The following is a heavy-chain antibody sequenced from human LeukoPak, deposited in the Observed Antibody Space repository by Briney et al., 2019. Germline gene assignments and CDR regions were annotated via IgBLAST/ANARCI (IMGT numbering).Heavy chain of an antibody. J-gene: IGHJ5*02. D-gene: IGHD3-3*01. CDR3: ARGGLYYDFWSGYSRDNWFDP. Sequence: SETLSLTCTVSGGSISSYYWSWIRQPPGKGLEWIGEINHSGSTNYNPSLKSRVTISVDTSKNQFSLKLSSATAADTAVYYCARGGLYYDFWSGYSRDNWFDPWGQGTLVTVSS. CDR2: INHSGST. CDR1: GGSISSYY. V-gene: IGHV4-34*01.